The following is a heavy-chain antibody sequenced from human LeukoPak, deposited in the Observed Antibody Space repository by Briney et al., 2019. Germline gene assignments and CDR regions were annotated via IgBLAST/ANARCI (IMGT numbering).Heavy chain of an antibody. V-gene: IGHV4-4*07. J-gene: IGHJ4*02. CDR3: ARDGSSTQRYSSGWTD. D-gene: IGHD6-19*01. CDR2: IYTSGST. Sequence: SETLSLTCTVSGGSISSYYWSWIRQPAGKGLEWIGRIYTSGSTNYNPSLKSRVTMSVDTSKNQFSLKLSSVTAADTAVYYCARDGSSTQRYSSGWTDWGQGTLVTVSS. CDR1: GGSISSYY.